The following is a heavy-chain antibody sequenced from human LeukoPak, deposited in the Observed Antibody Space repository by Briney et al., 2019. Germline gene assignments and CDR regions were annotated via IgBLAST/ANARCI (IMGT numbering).Heavy chain of an antibody. D-gene: IGHD2-2*01. Sequence: SDTLSLTCAVYGGSFSGYYWSWIRQPPGKGLEWIGEINHSGSTNYNPSLKSRVTISVDTSKNQFSLKLSSVTAADTAVYYCARLSSDIVVVQTPYYYYYGMDVWGQGTTVTVSS. CDR3: ARLSSDIVVVQTPYYYYYGMDV. CDR2: INHSGST. V-gene: IGHV4-34*01. J-gene: IGHJ6*02. CDR1: GGSFSGYY.